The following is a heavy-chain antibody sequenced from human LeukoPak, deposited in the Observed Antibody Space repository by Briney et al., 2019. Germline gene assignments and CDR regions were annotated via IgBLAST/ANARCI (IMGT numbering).Heavy chain of an antibody. CDR3: ARGGDHAVDY. CDR2: IYHSGST. CDR1: GGPISSGGYS. J-gene: IGHJ4*02. Sequence: SETLSLTCAVSGGPISSGGYSWSWIRQPPGKGLGWIGYIYHSGSTYYNPSLKSRVTISVDRSKNQFSLKLSSVTAADTAVYYCARGGDHAVDYWGQGTLVTVSS. V-gene: IGHV4-30-2*01. D-gene: IGHD3-10*01.